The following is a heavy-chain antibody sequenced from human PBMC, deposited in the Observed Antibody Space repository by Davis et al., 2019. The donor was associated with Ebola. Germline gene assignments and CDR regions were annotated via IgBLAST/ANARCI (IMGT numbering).Heavy chain of an antibody. CDR2: IKADGSAK. CDR3: AKHIGY. CDR1: GFTFSSSW. J-gene: IGHJ4*02. V-gene: IGHV3-7*01. Sequence: GESLKISCAASGFTFSSSWMTWVRQAPEKGLEWVATIKADGSAKYYADSVKGRFTISRDNVKNSLYLQMDSLRAEDTAVYYCAKHIGYWGQGTLVTVSS. D-gene: IGHD2-21*01.